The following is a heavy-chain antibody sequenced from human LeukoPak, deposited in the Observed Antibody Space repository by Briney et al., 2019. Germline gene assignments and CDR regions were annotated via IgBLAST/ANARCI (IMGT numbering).Heavy chain of an antibody. V-gene: IGHV1-46*01. CDR1: GYTFTSYY. D-gene: IGHD3-10*01. Sequence: ASVKVSCKASGYTFTSYYMHWVRQAPGQGLEWMGIINPSGGSTSYAQKLQGRVTMTTDTSTSTAYMELRSLRSDDTAVYYCARWLWFGELITFGGPYYYYYYMDVWGKGTTVTISS. CDR3: ARWLWFGELITFGGPYYYYYYMDV. J-gene: IGHJ6*03. CDR2: INPSGGST.